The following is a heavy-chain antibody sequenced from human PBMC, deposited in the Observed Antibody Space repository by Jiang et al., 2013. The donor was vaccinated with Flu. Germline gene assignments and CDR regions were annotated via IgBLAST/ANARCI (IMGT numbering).Heavy chain of an antibody. V-gene: IGHV4-38-2*01. D-gene: IGHD3-10*01. CDR3: ATTTGN. CDR2: ISHTGTT. J-gene: IGHJ4*02. Sequence: SISHTGTTYYNPSLKTRLTISSDTSKNQFSLMLTSVTAADTAVYYCATTTGNWGQGTLVTVSS.